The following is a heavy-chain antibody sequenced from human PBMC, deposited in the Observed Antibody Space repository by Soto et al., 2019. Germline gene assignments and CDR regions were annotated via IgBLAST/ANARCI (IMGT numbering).Heavy chain of an antibody. V-gene: IGHV4-59*08. CDR2: ISDRGDI. CDR1: GISITSSY. J-gene: IGHJ5*02. CDR3: ARGRHWFGP. Sequence: SETLSLTCAVSGISITSSYWNWFRQSPGKGLEWIGQISDRGDINYNPPLESRVAISTDTSKNQVSLTLTAVNAADTAVYFCARGRHWFGPWGQGTLVTVSS.